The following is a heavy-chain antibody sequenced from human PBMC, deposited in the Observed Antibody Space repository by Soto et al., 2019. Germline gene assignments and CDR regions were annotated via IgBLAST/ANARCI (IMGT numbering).Heavy chain of an antibody. V-gene: IGHV4-38-2*02. Sequence: PSETLSLTCTVSGYSIRNGYYWGWIRQPPGKGLEWIGTIYHSGSTYYNPSLKSRVTISVDASENPVSLKLSSVTAADTAVYYCARVGPYCGGDCYSPPPWGQGTLVTVSS. D-gene: IGHD2-21*02. CDR1: GYSIRNGYY. CDR3: ARVGPYCGGDCYSPPP. J-gene: IGHJ5*02. CDR2: IYHSGST.